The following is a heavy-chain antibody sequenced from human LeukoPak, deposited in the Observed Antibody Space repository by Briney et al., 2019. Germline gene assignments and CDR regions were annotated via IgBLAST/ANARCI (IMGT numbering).Heavy chain of an antibody. V-gene: IGHV3-21*01. D-gene: IGHD3-10*01. J-gene: IGHJ4*02. CDR1: GFTFSSYS. CDR2: ISSSSSYI. Sequence: GGSLRLSCAASGFTFSSYSMNWVRQAPGKGLEWVSSISSSSSYIYYADSVKGRFTISRDNAKNSLYLQMNSLRAEDTAVYYCARASYYYGSGEATYYFDYWGQGTLVTVSS. CDR3: ARASYYYGSGEATYYFDY.